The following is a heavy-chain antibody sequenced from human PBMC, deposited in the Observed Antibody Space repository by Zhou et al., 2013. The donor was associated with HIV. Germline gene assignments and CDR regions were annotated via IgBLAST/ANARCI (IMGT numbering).Heavy chain of an antibody. V-gene: IGHV1-69*12. J-gene: IGHJ5*02. Sequence: QVQLVQSGAEVKKPGSSVKVSCKASGGTFSSYAISWVRQAPGQGLEWMGGIIPVFGTTTYAQRFQGRVTFTADDSASTAYMELSGLRSDDTAVYFCARDRTDYFDRSAYYPNWFDPWGQGTLVTVSS. D-gene: IGHD3-22*01. CDR2: IIPVFGTT. CDR1: GGTFSSYA. CDR3: ARDRTDYFDRSAYYPNWFDP.